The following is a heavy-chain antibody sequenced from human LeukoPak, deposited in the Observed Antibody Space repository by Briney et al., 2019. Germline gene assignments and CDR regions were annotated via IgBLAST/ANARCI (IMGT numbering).Heavy chain of an antibody. CDR3: VRGAYYYDSSGYCTN. CDR1: GFTFSSYS. CDR2: ISSSSSYI. V-gene: IGHV3-21*01. D-gene: IGHD3-22*01. Sequence: NTGGSLRLSCAASGFTFSSYSMNWVRQAPGKGLEWVSSISSSSSYIYYADSVKGRFTNSRDNAKNSLYLQMNSLRAEDTAVYYCVRGAYYYDSSGYCTNWGQGTLVTVSS. J-gene: IGHJ4*02.